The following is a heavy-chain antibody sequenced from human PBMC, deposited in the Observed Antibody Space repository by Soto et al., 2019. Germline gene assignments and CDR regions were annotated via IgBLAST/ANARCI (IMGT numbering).Heavy chain of an antibody. CDR3: VFDELGYCSGGSCSPRDY. D-gene: IGHD2-15*01. CDR1: GFTFSSYS. CDR2: ISSSSSYI. V-gene: IGHV3-21*01. Sequence: GGSLRLSCAASGFTFSSYSMNWVRQAPGKGLERVSSISSSSSYIYYADSVKGRFTISRDNAKNSLYLQMNSLRAEDTAVYYFVFDELGYCSGGSCSPRDYWGQGTLVTVSS. J-gene: IGHJ4*02.